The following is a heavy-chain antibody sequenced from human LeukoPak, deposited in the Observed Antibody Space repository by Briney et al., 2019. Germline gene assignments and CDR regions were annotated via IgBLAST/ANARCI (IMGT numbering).Heavy chain of an antibody. D-gene: IGHD3-16*01. J-gene: IGHJ4*02. CDR2: INQDGSQK. CDR3: AQDPPFGGY. V-gene: IGHV3-7*03. CDR1: GFTFTNYW. Sequence: PGGSLRLSCAASGFTFTNYWMIWIRQAPGKGLEWVANINQDGSQKNCVASVHSVFTNSRDNAMKPLFLQLNNLRAEDPAIYYCAQDPPFGGYWGPGTLVTVSS.